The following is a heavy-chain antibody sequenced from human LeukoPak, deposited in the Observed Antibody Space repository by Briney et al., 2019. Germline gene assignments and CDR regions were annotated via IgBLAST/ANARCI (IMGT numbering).Heavy chain of an antibody. D-gene: IGHD3-10*01. CDR3: ARPHTRGVRGVIGY. CDR2: IYPGDSDA. V-gene: IGHV5-51*03. Sequence: GESLKISCKGSGYSFTSDWTGWVRQMPGKGLECMGIIYPGDSDARYSPSFQGQVTISADKSISTAYLQWSSLKASDTAMYYCARPHTRGVRGVIGYWGQGTLVTVSS. CDR1: GYSFTSDW. J-gene: IGHJ4*02.